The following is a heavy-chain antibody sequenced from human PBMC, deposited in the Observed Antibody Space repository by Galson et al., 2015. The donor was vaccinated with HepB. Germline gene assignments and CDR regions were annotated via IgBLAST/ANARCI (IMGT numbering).Heavy chain of an antibody. CDR3: ARDQQQLVLDY. J-gene: IGHJ4*02. CDR1: GFTFSRYW. CDR2: IKQDGSEK. D-gene: IGHD6-13*01. Sequence: SLRLSCAASGFTFSRYWMSWVRQAPGKGLEWVANIKQDGSEKYYVDSVKGRFTISRDNAKNSLYLQMNSLRAEDTAVYYCARDQQQLVLDYWGQGTLVTVSS. V-gene: IGHV3-7*01.